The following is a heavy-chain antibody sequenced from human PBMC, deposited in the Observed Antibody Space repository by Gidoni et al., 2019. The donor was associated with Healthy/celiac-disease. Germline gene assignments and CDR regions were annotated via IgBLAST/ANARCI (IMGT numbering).Heavy chain of an antibody. Sequence: QVQLQESGPGLVKPSETLALICTVSGGPVSSGSYSWSWIRQPPGKGLEWRGYIYYSGSTNYNPSLKSRVTISVDTSKNQFSLQLSSVTAADTAVYYCATIGVVTDFDYWGQVTLVTVSS. CDR3: ATIGVVTDFDY. D-gene: IGHD2-15*01. V-gene: IGHV4-61*01. J-gene: IGHJ4*02. CDR2: IYYSGST. CDR1: GGPVSSGSYS.